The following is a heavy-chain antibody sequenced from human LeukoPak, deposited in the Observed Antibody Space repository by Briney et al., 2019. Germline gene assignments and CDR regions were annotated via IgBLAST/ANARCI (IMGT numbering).Heavy chain of an antibody. J-gene: IGHJ5*02. CDR1: GDSISNNNCY. D-gene: IGHD1-26*01. V-gene: IGHV4-61*01. Sequence: SETLSLTCAVFGDSISNNNCYSWVRQSPGKGLEWIGYIYYSGSTNYSPSLKSRVTISVDTSKNQFSLKLSSVTAEDTAVYYCARGLVRATAQTGPWGQGTLVTVSS. CDR2: IYYSGST. CDR3: ARGLVRATAQTGP.